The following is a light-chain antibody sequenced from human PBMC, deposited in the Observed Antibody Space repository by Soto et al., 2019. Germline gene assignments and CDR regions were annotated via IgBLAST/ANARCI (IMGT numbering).Light chain of an antibody. CDR3: QQYHSLNT. V-gene: IGKV1-5*03. CDR1: QSISSW. CDR2: KAS. Sequence: DIQMTQSPSTLSASVGDRVTITCRASQSISSWLAWYQQKPGKAPKVLIYKASSLESGVPSRFSGSGSGTEFTLTISSPQPDDFATYYCQQYHSLNTFGQGTKLEI. J-gene: IGKJ2*01.